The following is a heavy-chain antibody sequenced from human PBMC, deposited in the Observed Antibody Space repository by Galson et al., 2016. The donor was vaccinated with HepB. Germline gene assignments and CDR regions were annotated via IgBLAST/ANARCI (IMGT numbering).Heavy chain of an antibody. CDR1: GFTFSRHS. J-gene: IGHJ4*02. CDR2: ITSSSSTI. D-gene: IGHD4-23*01. V-gene: IGHV3-48*02. CDR3: ARQSYYGGNSLDQNYFDY. Sequence: SLRISCAVPGFTFSRHSMDWVRQAPGKGLEWVSYITSSSSTIYYADSVKRRFTISRNNAKNSLYLQMNSLRDEDTAVYYCARQSYYGGNSLDQNYFDYWGQGTLVTVPS.